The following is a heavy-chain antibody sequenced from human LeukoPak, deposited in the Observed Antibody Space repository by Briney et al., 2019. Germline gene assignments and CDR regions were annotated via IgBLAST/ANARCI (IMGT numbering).Heavy chain of an antibody. CDR1: GFTFSDYY. Sequence: GGSLRLSCAASGFTFSDYYMSWIRQTPGKGLEWVSAISGSGGSTYYADSVKGRFTISRDNSKNTLYLQMNSLRAEDTAVYYCAKDVYYYGSGSYSWFDYWGQGTLVTVSS. CDR3: AKDVYYYGSGSYSWFDY. D-gene: IGHD3-10*01. J-gene: IGHJ4*02. V-gene: IGHV3-23*01. CDR2: ISGSGGST.